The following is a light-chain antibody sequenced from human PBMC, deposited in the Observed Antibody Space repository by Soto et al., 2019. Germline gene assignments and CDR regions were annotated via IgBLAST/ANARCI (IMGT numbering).Light chain of an antibody. CDR2: GAS. J-gene: IGKJ5*01. Sequence: ERVMTQSPATLSVSPGERATLSCRASQSINNNLAWYQQKPGQAPRLLIYGASTRATGIPARFSGSGSGTEFTLTISSLQSEDFALYYCQQYNNWPITFGQGTRLEIK. CDR3: QQYNNWPIT. CDR1: QSINNN. V-gene: IGKV3-15*01.